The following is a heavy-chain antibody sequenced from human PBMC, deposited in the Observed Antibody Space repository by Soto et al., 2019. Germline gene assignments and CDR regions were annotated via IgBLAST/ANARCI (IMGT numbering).Heavy chain of an antibody. D-gene: IGHD3-10*01. CDR1: GGSISSGGYY. V-gene: IGHV4-31*03. Sequence: SETLSLTCTVSGGSISSGGYYWNWIRQHPGKGLEWIGYIYYSGSTYYNPSLKSRITISVDTSKNQFSLKLTSVTATDTGVYYCVRQGFGALHGLVDVWGQGTTVTVSS. CDR3: VRQGFGALHGLVDV. J-gene: IGHJ6*02. CDR2: IYYSGST.